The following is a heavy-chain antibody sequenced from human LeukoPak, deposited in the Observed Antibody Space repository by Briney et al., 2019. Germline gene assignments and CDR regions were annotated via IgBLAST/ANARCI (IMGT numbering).Heavy chain of an antibody. Sequence: ASVKVSCRPYGYTFNTYGITWVRQAPGQGLEWMGWISPYNGNTNYAQKFQGRVTLTTDTSTSTAYMELRSLRSDDTAVYYCARGPHERSGYPDDWGQGTLVTVSS. CDR1: GYTFNTYG. CDR3: ARGPHERSGYPDD. V-gene: IGHV1-18*01. CDR2: ISPYNGNT. D-gene: IGHD3-22*01. J-gene: IGHJ4*02.